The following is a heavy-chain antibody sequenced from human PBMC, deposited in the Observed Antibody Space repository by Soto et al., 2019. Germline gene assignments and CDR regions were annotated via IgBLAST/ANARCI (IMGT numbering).Heavy chain of an antibody. Sequence: GASVKVSCKASGYTFTSYAMHWVRQAPGQRHEWMGWINAGNGNTKYSQKFQGRVTITRDTSASTAYMELSSLRSEDTAVYYCARDGQQQLVTDPFFDYWGQGTLVPVSS. CDR3: ARDGQQQLVTDPFFDY. CDR1: GYTFTSYA. J-gene: IGHJ4*02. D-gene: IGHD6-13*01. CDR2: INAGNGNT. V-gene: IGHV1-3*01.